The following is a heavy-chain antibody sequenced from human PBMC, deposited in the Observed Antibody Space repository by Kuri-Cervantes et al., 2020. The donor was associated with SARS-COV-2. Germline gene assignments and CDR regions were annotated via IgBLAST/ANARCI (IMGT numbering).Heavy chain of an antibody. CDR1: GFTFSSYS. Sequence: GGSLRLSCAASGFTFSSYSMNWVRQAPGKGLEWVSSISSSSSYIYYADSVKGRFTISRDNAKNSLYLQMNSLRAEDTAVYYCARTPDFWSGKHYHYMDVWGKGTTVTVSS. J-gene: IGHJ6*03. CDR2: ISSSSSYI. CDR3: ARTPDFWSGKHYHYMDV. V-gene: IGHV3-21*01. D-gene: IGHD3-3*01.